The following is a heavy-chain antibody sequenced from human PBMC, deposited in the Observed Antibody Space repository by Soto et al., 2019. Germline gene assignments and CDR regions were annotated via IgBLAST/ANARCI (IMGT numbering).Heavy chain of an antibody. V-gene: IGHV4-39*01. J-gene: IGHJ3*02. CDR1: GGSISTSSYY. CDR2: LYYSGSS. D-gene: IGHD3-10*01. CDR3: GRHQAHAIIYFGDAFHI. Sequence: QLQLQESGPGLLKPSETLSLTCSVSGGSISTSSYYWGWIRQPPGKGLEWIGSLYYSGSSYYNPSLKRRVTISVDTATSQFSREVTSVTSAVTTMYYCGRHQAHAIIYFGDAFHIWGHGTMVTVSS.